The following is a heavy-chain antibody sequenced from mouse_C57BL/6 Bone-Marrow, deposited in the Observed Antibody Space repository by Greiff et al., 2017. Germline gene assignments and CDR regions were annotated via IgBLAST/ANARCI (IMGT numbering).Heavy chain of an antibody. V-gene: IGHV1-19*01. CDR2: INPYNGGT. CDR1: GYTFTDYY. J-gene: IGHJ4*01. D-gene: IGHD2-3*01. Sequence: EVQLQQSGPVLVKPGASVKMSCKASGYTFTDYYMNWVKQSHGKSLEWIGVINPYNGGTSYNQKFKGKATLTVDKSSSTAYMELNSLTSEDSAVYYCARIYDGYWYYAMDYWGQGTSVTVSS. CDR3: ARIYDGYWYYAMDY.